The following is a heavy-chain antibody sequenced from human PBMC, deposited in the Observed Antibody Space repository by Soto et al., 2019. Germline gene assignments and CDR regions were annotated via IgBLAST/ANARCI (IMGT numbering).Heavy chain of an antibody. CDR3: ARGSSGFYDY. J-gene: IGHJ4*02. D-gene: IGHD6-19*01. Sequence: PGESLKISCKGSGYSFANYCIAWVRQMPGKGLEWMGIFYSGDSDTRYSPSFQGQVVISGDKSINTAYLQWTSPKASDTAMYYCARGSSGFYDYWGQGTLVTVSS. V-gene: IGHV5-51*01. CDR1: GYSFANYC. CDR2: FYSGDSDT.